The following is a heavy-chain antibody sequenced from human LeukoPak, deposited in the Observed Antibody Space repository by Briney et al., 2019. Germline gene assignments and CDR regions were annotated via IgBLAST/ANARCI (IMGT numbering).Heavy chain of an antibody. CDR2: INHSGST. Sequence: SETLSLTCAVYGGSFSGYSWSWIRQPPGKGLEWIGEINHSGSTNYNPSLKSRVTISVDTSKNQFSLKLSSVTAADTAVYYCARVGLGGSTLHRSDYWGQATLVTVSS. V-gene: IGHV4-34*01. D-gene: IGHD1-26*01. J-gene: IGHJ4*02. CDR1: GGSFSGYS. CDR3: ARVGLGGSTLHRSDY.